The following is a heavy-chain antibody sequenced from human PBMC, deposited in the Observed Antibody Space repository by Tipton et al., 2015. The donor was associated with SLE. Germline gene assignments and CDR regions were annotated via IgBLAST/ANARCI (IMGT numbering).Heavy chain of an antibody. Sequence: TLSLTCAVSGGPISSSDWWSWVRQPPGKGLEWIGEIYHSGSTYYNPSLASRVIVSIDRSKNQFSLRLTSVTAADTAVYYCARRSVELAASFDYWGQGSLVTVSS. CDR2: IYHSGST. CDR3: ARRSVELAASFDY. V-gene: IGHV4-4*02. CDR1: GGPISSSDW. J-gene: IGHJ4*02. D-gene: IGHD5-24*01.